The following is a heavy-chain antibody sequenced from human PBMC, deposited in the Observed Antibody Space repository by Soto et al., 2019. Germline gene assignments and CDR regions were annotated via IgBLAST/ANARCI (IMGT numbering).Heavy chain of an antibody. CDR3: AKVSSSWYAGFFDL. CDR1: GSTVSRHA. CDR2: LSDSGGSI. Sequence: HPGGSLRLSCTASGSTVSRHAMTWVRQAPGKGLEWVSGLSDSGGSIYYADSVKGRFTISRDNSMNTLYLQMNTLRAEDTAIYYCAKVSSSWYAGFFDLWGQGTLVTVS. D-gene: IGHD6-13*01. J-gene: IGHJ4*02. V-gene: IGHV3-23*01.